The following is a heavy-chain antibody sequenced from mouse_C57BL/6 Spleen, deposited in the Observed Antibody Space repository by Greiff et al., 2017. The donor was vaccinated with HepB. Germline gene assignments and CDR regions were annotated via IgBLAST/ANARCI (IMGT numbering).Heavy chain of an antibody. CDR3: AKNFGFGSSYWYFDV. J-gene: IGHJ1*03. CDR1: GFSLTSYG. Sequence: VQVVESGPGLVHPSQSLSITCTVSGFSLTSYGVHWVRQSPGKGLEWLGVIWRGGSTDYNAAFMSRLSITKDNSKSQVFFKMNSLQADDTAIYYCAKNFGFGSSYWYFDVWGTGTTVTVSS. V-gene: IGHV2-5*01. D-gene: IGHD1-1*01. CDR2: IWRGGST.